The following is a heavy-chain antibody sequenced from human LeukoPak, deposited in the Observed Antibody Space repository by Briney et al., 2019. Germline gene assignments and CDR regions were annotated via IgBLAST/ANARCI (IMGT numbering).Heavy chain of an antibody. J-gene: IGHJ3*02. CDR1: GYTLTELS. Sequence: GASVKVSCKVSGYTLTELSMRWVRQAPGKGLEWMGGFDPEDGETIYAQKFQGRVTMTEDTSTDTAYMELSSLRSEDTAVYYCATGVVGATGFDAFDIWGQGTMVTVSS. V-gene: IGHV1-24*01. CDR2: FDPEDGET. CDR3: ATGVVGATGFDAFDI. D-gene: IGHD1-26*01.